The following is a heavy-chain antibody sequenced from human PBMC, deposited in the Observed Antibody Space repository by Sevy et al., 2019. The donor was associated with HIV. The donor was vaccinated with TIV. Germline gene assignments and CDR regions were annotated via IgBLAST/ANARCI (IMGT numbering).Heavy chain of an antibody. D-gene: IGHD3-22*01. CDR3: AKIGDYYDSGGYYWYFDF. Sequence: GGSLRLSCAASGFIFSDYAMSWVRQAPGKGLEWVSSISGGDDSTYYADSVKGGFTVSRDNSKNTLYLQMNTQRAEDTALYYCAKIGDYYDSGGYYWYFDFWGRGTLVTVSS. CDR1: GFIFSDYA. CDR2: ISGGDDST. J-gene: IGHJ2*01. V-gene: IGHV3-23*01.